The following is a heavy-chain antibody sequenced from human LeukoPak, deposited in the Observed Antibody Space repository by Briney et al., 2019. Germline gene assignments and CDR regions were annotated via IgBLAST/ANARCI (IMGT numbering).Heavy chain of an antibody. J-gene: IGHJ3*02. D-gene: IGHD6-13*01. CDR1: GFTFSSYA. CDR3: ARGYSSSWSGFENDAFDI. CDR2: ISGSGGST. V-gene: IGHV3-23*01. Sequence: GGSLRLSCAASGFTFSSYAMSWVRQAPGKGLEWVSAISGSGGSTYYADSVKGRFTISRDNSKNTLYLQMNSLRAEDTAVYYCARGYSSSWSGFENDAFDIWGQGTMVTVSS.